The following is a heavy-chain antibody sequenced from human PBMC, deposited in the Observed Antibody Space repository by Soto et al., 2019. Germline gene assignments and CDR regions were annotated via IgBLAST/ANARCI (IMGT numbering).Heavy chain of an antibody. D-gene: IGHD3-22*01. Sequence: SETLSLTCTVSGGSISSGGYYWSWIRQHPGKGLEWIGYIYYSGSTYYNPSLKSRVTISVDTSKNQFSLKLSSVTAADTAVYYCARAEANYDSSGYYLDYWGQGTLVTVSS. V-gene: IGHV4-31*03. CDR2: IYYSGST. CDR1: GGSISSGGYY. J-gene: IGHJ4*02. CDR3: ARAEANYDSSGYYLDY.